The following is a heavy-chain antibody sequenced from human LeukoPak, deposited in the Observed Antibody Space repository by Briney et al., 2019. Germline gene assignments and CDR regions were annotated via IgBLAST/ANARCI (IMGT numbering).Heavy chain of an antibody. Sequence: GGSLRLSCAASAFSFSSFAMTWVRQALGKGLEWVSGIHGSGVTTYYADSVKGRFTISRDNSRKMLYLQMNSLRVEDTAVYYCAKDPNGDYVGAFDSWGQGTMVTVSS. J-gene: IGHJ3*02. CDR3: AKDPNGDYVGAFDS. CDR1: AFSFSSFA. V-gene: IGHV3-23*01. CDR2: IHGSGVTT. D-gene: IGHD4-17*01.